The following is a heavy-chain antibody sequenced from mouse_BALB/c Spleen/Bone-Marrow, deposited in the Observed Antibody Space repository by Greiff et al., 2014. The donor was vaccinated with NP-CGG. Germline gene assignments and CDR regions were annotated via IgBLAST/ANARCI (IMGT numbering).Heavy chain of an antibody. J-gene: IGHJ2*01. CDR3: TRGDGCYGGAAY. V-gene: IGHV1S126*01. CDR2: IYPCNSYT. D-gene: IGHD2-3*01. CDR1: GYTFTSYW. Sequence: QVQLQQSGAELVRPGASVKMSCKASGYTFTSYWINWVKQRPGQGLEWIGNIYPCNSYTNYNHNFKDKATLTADKSSSTAYMQLSSPTSEDSAVYYCTRGDGCYGGAAYWGQGTMLTVSA.